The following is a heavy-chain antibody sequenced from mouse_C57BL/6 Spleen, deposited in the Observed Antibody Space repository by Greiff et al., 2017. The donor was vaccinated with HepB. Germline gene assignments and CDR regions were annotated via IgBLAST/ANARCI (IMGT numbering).Heavy chain of an antibody. V-gene: IGHV1-15*01. Sequence: VQLQQSGAELVRPGASVTLSCKASGYTFTDYEMHWVKQTPVHGLEWIGAIDPETGGTAYNQKFKGKAILTADKSSSTAYMEHRSLTSEDSAGYYCTSWGLRCRGQGTTLTVSS. CDR3: TSWGLRC. CDR2: IDPETGGT. CDR1: GYTFTDYE. D-gene: IGHD1-1*01. J-gene: IGHJ2*01.